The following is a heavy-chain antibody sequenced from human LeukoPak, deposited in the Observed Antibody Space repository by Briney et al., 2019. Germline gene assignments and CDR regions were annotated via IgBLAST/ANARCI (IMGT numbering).Heavy chain of an antibody. V-gene: IGHV4-31*01. CDR3: AKGIAGAGPLPSYYFDY. Sequence: SGTLSLTCTVSGGSIRSGGYYWSCSRQHQGTGLEWIGYIDYSGSTYYNPSLKCQATISVDTSKNQSSLKLSSVTAADTAVYYCAKGIAGAGPLPSYYFDYWGQGTLVTVSA. D-gene: IGHD6-19*01. CDR2: IDYSGST. J-gene: IGHJ4*02. CDR1: GGSIRSGGYY.